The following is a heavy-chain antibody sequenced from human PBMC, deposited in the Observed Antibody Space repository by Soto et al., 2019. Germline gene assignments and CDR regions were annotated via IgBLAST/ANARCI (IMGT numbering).Heavy chain of an antibody. CDR2: ISGSGGST. Sequence: HPGGSLRLSCAASGFTFSSYAMSWVRQAPGKGLEWVSAISGSGGSTYYADSVKGRFTISRDNSKNTLYLQMNSLRAEDTAVYYCAKDRPLWFGEYEGPDAFDIWGQGTMVTVSS. J-gene: IGHJ3*02. CDR3: AKDRPLWFGEYEGPDAFDI. D-gene: IGHD3-10*01. CDR1: GFTFSSYA. V-gene: IGHV3-23*01.